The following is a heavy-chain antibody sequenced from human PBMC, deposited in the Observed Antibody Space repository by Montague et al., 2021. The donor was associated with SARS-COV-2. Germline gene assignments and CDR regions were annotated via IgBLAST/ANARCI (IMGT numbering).Heavy chain of an antibody. J-gene: IGHJ4*02. CDR3: AKMPYSGTYYFDY. Sequence: SLRLSCAASGLTFSSYALSWVRQAPGKGLEWVSLLYSGGHDAYYADSVKGRFTISRDNSKSTLYLQMDSLRAEDTAVYYCAKMPYSGTYYFDYWGQGTLVTVSA. D-gene: IGHD1-26*01. CDR1: GLTFSSYA. V-gene: IGHV3-23*03. CDR2: LYSGGHDA.